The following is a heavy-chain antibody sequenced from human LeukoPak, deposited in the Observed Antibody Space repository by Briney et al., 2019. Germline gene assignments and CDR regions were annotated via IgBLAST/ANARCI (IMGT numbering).Heavy chain of an antibody. CDR3: ASGVFYGSGSYNY. D-gene: IGHD3-10*01. Sequence: SETLSLTCTVSGGSTSSYYWSWIRQPPGKGLEWIGYIYYSGSTNYNPSLKSRVTISVDTSKNQFSLKLSSVTAADTAVYYCASGVFYGSGSYNYWGQGTLVTVSS. CDR2: IYYSGST. J-gene: IGHJ4*02. V-gene: IGHV4-59*01. CDR1: GGSTSSYY.